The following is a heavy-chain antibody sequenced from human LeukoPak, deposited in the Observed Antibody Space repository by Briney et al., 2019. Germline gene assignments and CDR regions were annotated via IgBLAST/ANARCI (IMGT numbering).Heavy chain of an antibody. CDR3: ARDNISWYGGFDY. D-gene: IGHD6-13*01. Sequence: ASVKVSCKASGYTFTGYYVHWVRQAPGQGLEWMGWINPNSGGTSYAQKFQGRVTMTRDTSISTAYMELSRLRSDDTAVYYCARDNISWYGGFDYWGQGTLVTVSS. CDR1: GYTFTGYY. CDR2: INPNSGGT. J-gene: IGHJ4*02. V-gene: IGHV1-2*02.